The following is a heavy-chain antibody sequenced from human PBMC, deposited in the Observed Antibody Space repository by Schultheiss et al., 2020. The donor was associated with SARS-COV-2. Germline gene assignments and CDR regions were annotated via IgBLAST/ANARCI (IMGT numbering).Heavy chain of an antibody. CDR1: GGSFSGYY. CDR3: ARHVSRRYYDSSGYLYYFDY. D-gene: IGHD3-22*01. J-gene: IGHJ4*02. Sequence: SQTLSLTCAVYGGSFSGYYWSWIRQPPGKGLEWIGSIYYSGSTYYNPSLKSRVTISVDTSKNQFSLKLSSVTAADTAVYYCARHVSRRYYDSSGYLYYFDYWGQGTLVTVSS. V-gene: IGHV4-34*01. CDR2: IYYSGST.